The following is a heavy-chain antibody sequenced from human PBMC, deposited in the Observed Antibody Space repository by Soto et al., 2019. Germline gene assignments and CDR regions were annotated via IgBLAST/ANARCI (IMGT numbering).Heavy chain of an antibody. CDR3: ARSAGGSGWFDY. D-gene: IGHD6-19*01. V-gene: IGHV4-59*01. CDR2: IYYSGST. J-gene: IGHJ4*02. Sequence: PSETLSLTCTVSGGSISSYYWSWIRQPPGKGLEWIGYIYYSGSTNYNPSLKSRVTISVDTSKNQFSLKLSSVTAADTAVYYCARSAGGSGWFDYWGQGTPVTVSS. CDR1: GGSISSYY.